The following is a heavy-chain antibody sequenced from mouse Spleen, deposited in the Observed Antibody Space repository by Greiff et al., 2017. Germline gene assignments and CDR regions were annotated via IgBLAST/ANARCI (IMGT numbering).Heavy chain of an antibody. J-gene: IGHJ1*01. CDR2: IYPGSGST. V-gene: IGHV1S5*01. CDR1: GYTFTSYW. D-gene: IGHD1-2*01. Sequence: QVQLQQSGAELAKPGASVKLSCKASGYTFTSYWMHWVKQRPGQGLEWIGNIYPGSGSTNYDEKFKSKATLTVDTSSSTAYMQLSSLTSEDSAVYYCTRSAPRYYGYGWGYFDVWGAGTTVTVSS. CDR3: TRSAPRYYGYGWGYFDV.